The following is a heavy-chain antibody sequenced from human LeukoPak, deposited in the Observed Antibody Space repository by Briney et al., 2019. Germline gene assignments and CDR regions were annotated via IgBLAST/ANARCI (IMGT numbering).Heavy chain of an antibody. Sequence: GGSLRLSWAVSGITLSDYGMSWVRQAPGKGLEWVAGISGSGGTTNYADSVKGRFAISRDNPKSTLFLHMNSLRAEDTAVYFCAKRGVVIRVILVGFHKEAYYFDSWGQGALVTVSS. V-gene: IGHV3-23*01. D-gene: IGHD3-22*01. J-gene: IGHJ4*02. CDR2: ISGSGGTT. CDR1: GITLSDYG. CDR3: AKRGVVIRVILVGFHKEAYYFDS.